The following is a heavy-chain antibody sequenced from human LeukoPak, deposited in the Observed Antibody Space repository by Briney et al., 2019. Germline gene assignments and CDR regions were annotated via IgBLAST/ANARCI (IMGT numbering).Heavy chain of an antibody. CDR1: GFTFGDYA. J-gene: IGHJ4*02. CDR2: IRSKAYGGTT. CDR3: TRDGLGEFSSVYYFDY. D-gene: IGHD3-16*02. Sequence: GGSLRLSCTASGFTFGDYAMSWVRQAPGKGLEWVGFIRSKAYGGTTEYAASVKGRFTISRDDSKSIAYLQMNSLKTEDTAVYYCTRDGLGEFSSVYYFDYWGQGTLVTVSS. V-gene: IGHV3-49*04.